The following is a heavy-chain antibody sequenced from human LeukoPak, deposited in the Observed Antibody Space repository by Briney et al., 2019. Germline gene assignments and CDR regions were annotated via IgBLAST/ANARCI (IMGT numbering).Heavy chain of an antibody. J-gene: IGHJ6*03. V-gene: IGHV4-34*01. CDR2: INHSGST. Sequence: SETLSLTCAVYGGSFSGYYWSWIRQPPGKGLEWIGEINHSGSTNYNPSLKSRGTISVDTSKNQFSLKLSSVTAADTAVYYCASLPWWKRYNYYYYMDVWGKGTTVTVSS. CDR3: ASLPWWKRYNYYYYMDV. D-gene: IGHD2-15*01. CDR1: GGSFSGYY.